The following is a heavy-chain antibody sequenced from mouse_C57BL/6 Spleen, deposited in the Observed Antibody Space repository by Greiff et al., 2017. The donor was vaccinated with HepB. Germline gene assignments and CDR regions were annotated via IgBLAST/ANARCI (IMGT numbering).Heavy chain of an antibody. D-gene: IGHD2-1*01. V-gene: IGHV1-7*01. CDR2: INPSSGYT. Sequence: VQLQQSGAELAKPGASVKLSCKASGYTFTSYWMHWVKQRPGQGLEWIGYINPSSGYTKYNQKFKDKATLTADKSSSTAYMQLSSLTYEDSAVYYCANGNYDSFYAMDYWGQGTSVTVSS. J-gene: IGHJ4*01. CDR3: ANGNYDSFYAMDY. CDR1: GYTFTSYW.